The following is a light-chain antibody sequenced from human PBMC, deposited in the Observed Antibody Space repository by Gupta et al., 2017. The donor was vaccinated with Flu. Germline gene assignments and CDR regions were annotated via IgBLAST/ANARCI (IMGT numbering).Light chain of an antibody. Sequence: DILMTQSPDFLAVSLCVRDTINCKSSQSVLYSSNNKNYLAWYQQKPGHPPKLLIYWASTRESGVPDRFSGSGSGTDFTLTISSLQAEDVAVYYCHQYYSTPYSFGQGTKLEIK. CDR1: QSVLYSSNNKNY. CDR2: WAS. J-gene: IGKJ2*03. V-gene: IGKV4-1*01. CDR3: HQYYSTPYS.